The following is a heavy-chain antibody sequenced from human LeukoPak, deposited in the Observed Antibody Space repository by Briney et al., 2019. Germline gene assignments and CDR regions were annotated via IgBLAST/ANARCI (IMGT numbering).Heavy chain of an antibody. J-gene: IGHJ4*02. CDR1: GGSFSDYY. CDR2: ICSGGSTI. D-gene: IGHD5-12*01. Sequence: GGSLTLSCAVSGGSFSDYYMSWVRQPPGKGLEWVSHICSGGSTIYHADLVKGGSIFFRANAEKFLYMLMNGLGAEDTAFYYCASSSFGFDAPPPDYWGQGTLVTVSS. V-gene: IGHV3-11*01. CDR3: ASSSFGFDAPPPDY.